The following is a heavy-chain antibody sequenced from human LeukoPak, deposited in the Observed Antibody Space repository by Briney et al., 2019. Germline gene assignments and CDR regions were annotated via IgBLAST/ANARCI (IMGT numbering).Heavy chain of an antibody. D-gene: IGHD5-18*01. CDR3: AREGYNFGYGSGDY. CDR2: SRSSSPSM. CDR1: GFTFSNYG. V-gene: IGHV3-48*01. J-gene: IGHJ4*02. Sequence: GGSLRLSCAGSGFTFSNYGINWVRQAPGKGLEWVSYSRSSSPSMYYADSVKGRFTTSRDNAKNSLYLHMNSLRAEDTAVYYCAREGYNFGYGSGDYWGQGTLVTVSS.